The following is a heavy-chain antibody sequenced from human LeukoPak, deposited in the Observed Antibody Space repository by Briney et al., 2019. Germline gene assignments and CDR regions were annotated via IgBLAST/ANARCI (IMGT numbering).Heavy chain of an antibody. J-gene: IGHJ4*02. D-gene: IGHD5-24*01. CDR2: IRSNSYGRTT. V-gene: IGHV3-49*04. CDR3: VRAPGDAFRPGGYYFDY. Sequence: PGRSLRLSCTTSGFSSGDYAISCVRQAPGKGLEGLGFIRSNSYGRTTEYVASVKDRFIISRDGSTSVAHLQLNSLKTEDTAVYYCVRAPGDAFRPGGYYFDYWGQGTLVTVSS. CDR1: GFSSGDYA.